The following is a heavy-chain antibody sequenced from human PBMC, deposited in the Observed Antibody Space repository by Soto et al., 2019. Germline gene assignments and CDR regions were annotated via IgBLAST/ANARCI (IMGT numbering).Heavy chain of an antibody. V-gene: IGHV4-31*02. J-gene: IGHJ4*02. CDR3: ARAAANIDY. D-gene: IGHD2-2*01. CDR2: ISYSGST. Sequence: WIWIRQHPGKGLEWIGYISYSGSTVYNPSLESRVTISVDTSKNQFSLNLSSVTAADTAVYYCARAAANIDYWGQGTLVTASS.